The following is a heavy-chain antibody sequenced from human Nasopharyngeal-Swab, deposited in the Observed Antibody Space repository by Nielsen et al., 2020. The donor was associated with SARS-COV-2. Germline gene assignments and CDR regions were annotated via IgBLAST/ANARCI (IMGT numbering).Heavy chain of an antibody. CDR1: GYTFTSYG. CDR3: AREGIADYDYVWGSSDY. CDR2: ISAYNGNT. D-gene: IGHD3-16*01. Sequence: ASVKVSCKASGYTFTSYGISWVRQAPGQGLEWMGWISAYNGNTNYAQKLQGRVTMTTDTSTSTAYMELRSLRSDDTAVYYCAREGIADYDYVWGSSDYWGQGTLVTVSS. J-gene: IGHJ4*02. V-gene: IGHV1-18*01.